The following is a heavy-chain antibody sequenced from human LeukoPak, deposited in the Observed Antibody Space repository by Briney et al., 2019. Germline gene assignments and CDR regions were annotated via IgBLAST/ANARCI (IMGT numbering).Heavy chain of an antibody. Sequence: SQTLSLTCAISGDSVSSNSAAWNWIRQSPSRGLEWLGRTYCRSKWYNDYAVSVKSRITINPDTSKNQFSLQLNSVTPEDTAVYYCARVGFYDSSGYLHYYFDYWGQGTLVTVSS. CDR1: GDSVSSNSAA. D-gene: IGHD3-22*01. CDR3: ARVGFYDSSGYLHYYFDY. V-gene: IGHV6-1*01. J-gene: IGHJ4*02. CDR2: TYCRSKWYN.